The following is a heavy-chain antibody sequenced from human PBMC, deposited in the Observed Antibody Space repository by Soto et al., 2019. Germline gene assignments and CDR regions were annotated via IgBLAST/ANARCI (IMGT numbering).Heavy chain of an antibody. CDR1: GGSFSGYY. D-gene: IGHD3-16*02. V-gene: IGHV4-34*01. Sequence: QVQLQQWGAGLLKPSETLSLTCAVYGGSFSGYYWSWIRQPPGKGLEWIGEINHSGSTNYNPSLKSRVTISVDTSKNQFSLKLSSMTAADTAVYYCARGSAYYDYIWGSYRHAFDIWGQGTMVTVSS. CDR2: INHSGST. J-gene: IGHJ3*02. CDR3: ARGSAYYDYIWGSYRHAFDI.